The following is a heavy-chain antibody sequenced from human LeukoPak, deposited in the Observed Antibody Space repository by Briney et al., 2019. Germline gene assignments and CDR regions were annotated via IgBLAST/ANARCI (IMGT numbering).Heavy chain of an antibody. CDR1: GFTFSSYS. CDR2: ISSSSSTI. J-gene: IGHJ4*02. CDR3: ARDRSSGWSGIFDY. V-gene: IGHV3-48*02. D-gene: IGHD6-19*01. Sequence: GGSLRLSCAASGFTFSSYSMNWVRQAPGKGLEWVSYISSSSSTIYYADSVKGRFTISRDNAKNSLYVQMNSLRDEDTAVYYCARDRSSGWSGIFDYWGQGTLVTVSS.